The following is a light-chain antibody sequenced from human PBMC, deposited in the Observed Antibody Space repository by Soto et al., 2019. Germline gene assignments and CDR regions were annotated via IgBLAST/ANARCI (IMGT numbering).Light chain of an antibody. J-gene: IGLJ1*01. Sequence: QSVLTQPASVSGSPGQSITISCSGTSSDVGSYDHVAWYQQFPGKTPKLMIYEVSNRPSGVSSRFSGSKSGNTASLTISGLQAEDEADYYCISYTGSSTSDVFGGGTKVTVL. V-gene: IGLV2-14*01. CDR3: ISYTGSSTSDV. CDR2: EVS. CDR1: SSDVGSYDH.